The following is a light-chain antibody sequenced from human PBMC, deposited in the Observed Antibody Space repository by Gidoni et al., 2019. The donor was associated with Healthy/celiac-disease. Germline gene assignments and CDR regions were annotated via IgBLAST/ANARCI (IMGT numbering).Light chain of an antibody. CDR1: QRVSSSY. Sequence: IVLTQSPGTLSLSPGERATLSCRASQRVSSSYLAWYQQKPGQAPRLLIYGASSRATGIPDRFSGSGAGTDFTLTISRLEPEDFAVYYCQQYGSSPPMYTFGQGTKLEIK. CDR3: QQYGSSPPMYT. CDR2: GAS. V-gene: IGKV3-20*01. J-gene: IGKJ2*01.